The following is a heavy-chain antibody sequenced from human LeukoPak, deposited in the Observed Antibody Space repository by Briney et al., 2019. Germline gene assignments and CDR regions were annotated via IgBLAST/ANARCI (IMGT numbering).Heavy chain of an antibody. D-gene: IGHD7-27*01. CDR1: GFTFSTYT. CDR2: IGNNGGGI. CDR3: AIDPNWGTHS. J-gene: IGHJ4*02. Sequence: GGSQRLSCAASGFTFSTYTMCWVRHPPGKRLEWVSIIGNNGGGIHYADSVKGRFTISRDNFKNALYLQMNSLRVEDTAVYYCAIDPNWGTHSWGQGVLVTVSS. V-gene: IGHV3-23*01.